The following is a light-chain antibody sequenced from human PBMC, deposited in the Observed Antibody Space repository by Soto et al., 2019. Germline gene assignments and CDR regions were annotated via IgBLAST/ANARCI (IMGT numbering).Light chain of an antibody. CDR2: DVT. V-gene: IGLV2-14*01. Sequence: QSVLTQPASVSGSPGQSITISCTGTSSDIGDYDYVSWYQHLPGKAPKLLIFDVTHRPSGVSDRFSGSKSGNTASLTISGVRPEDEADYYCSSFTSSSSYVFGTGTKVTVL. J-gene: IGLJ1*01. CDR1: SSDIGDYDY. CDR3: SSFTSSSSYV.